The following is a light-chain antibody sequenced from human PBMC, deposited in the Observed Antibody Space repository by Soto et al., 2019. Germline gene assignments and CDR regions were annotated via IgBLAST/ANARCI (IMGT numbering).Light chain of an antibody. CDR3: QQYNNWPQWT. J-gene: IGKJ1*01. Sequence: EIVMTQSPATLSVSPGERATLSCRASQSVSSNLAWYQQKPGQAPRLLIYGASTRATGIPARMSGSGSGTEFNLTISSLQSEDFAVYYCQQYNNWPQWTFGQGTKVEI. V-gene: IGKV3-15*01. CDR1: QSVSSN. CDR2: GAS.